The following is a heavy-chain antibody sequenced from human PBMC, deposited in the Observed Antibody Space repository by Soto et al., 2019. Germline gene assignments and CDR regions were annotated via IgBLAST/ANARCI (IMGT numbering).Heavy chain of an antibody. CDR2: IYYSGNT. V-gene: IGHV4-31*06. CDR3: NGYVRDYDAFDI. Sequence: SETLSLTCPVSADSISSGNYYWSWIRQHPGKGLEGIGHIYYSGNTYYNPSLKSRVVISVDMSKNQFSLKLSSVTAADTAVYYCNGYVRDYDAFDIWGQGTLVTVSS. CDR1: ADSISSGNYY. D-gene: IGHD3-16*01. J-gene: IGHJ3*02.